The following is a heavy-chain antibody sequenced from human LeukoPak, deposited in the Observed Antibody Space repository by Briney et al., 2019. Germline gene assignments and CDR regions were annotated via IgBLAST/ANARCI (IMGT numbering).Heavy chain of an antibody. D-gene: IGHD7-27*01. CDR2: ISGSGAST. CDR3: AKPNINWGSLFDY. J-gene: IGHJ4*02. V-gene: IGHV3-23*01. Sequence: GGSLRLSCAASGFTFSSYAMSWVRQAPGKGLEWVSAISGSGASTYYADSVKGRFTISRDNSKNTLYLQMNSLRAEDTAVYYCAKPNINWGSLFDYWGQGTLVTVSS. CDR1: GFTFSSYA.